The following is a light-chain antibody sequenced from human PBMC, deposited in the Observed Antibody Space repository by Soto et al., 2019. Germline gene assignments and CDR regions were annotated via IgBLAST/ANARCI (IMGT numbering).Light chain of an antibody. CDR3: QVWDSSGDHLYV. J-gene: IGLJ1*01. CDR1: NIGSKT. V-gene: IGLV3-21*02. Sequence: SYELTQPPSVSVAPGQTARITCGGHNIGSKTVHWYQQKPGQAPLVFIYDDSDRPSGIPERFSGSNSGNTATLTISRVEAGDEADYYCQVWDSSGDHLYVFGTGTK. CDR2: DDS.